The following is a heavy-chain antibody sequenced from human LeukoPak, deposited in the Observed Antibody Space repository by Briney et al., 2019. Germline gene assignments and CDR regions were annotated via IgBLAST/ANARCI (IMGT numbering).Heavy chain of an antibody. Sequence: ASVKVSCKVSGYTLTELSMHWVRQAPGKGLEWMGGFDPEDGETIYAQKFQGRVTMTEDTSTDTAYMELSSLRSEDTAVYYCATGRNYDILTGYPLTYFDYWGQGTLVTVSS. V-gene: IGHV1-24*01. J-gene: IGHJ4*02. D-gene: IGHD3-9*01. CDR3: ATGRNYDILTGYPLTYFDY. CDR1: GYTLTELS. CDR2: FDPEDGET.